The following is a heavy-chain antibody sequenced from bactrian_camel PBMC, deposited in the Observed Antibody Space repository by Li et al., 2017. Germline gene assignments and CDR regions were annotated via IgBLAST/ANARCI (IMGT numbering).Heavy chain of an antibody. V-gene: IGHV3S53*01. CDR1: GYTYSNGC. J-gene: IGHJ6*01. Sequence: HVQLVESGGGSVQAGGSRRLSCAASGYTYSNGCMGWFRQALGKEREGVAAIDSDGSTSYADSVKGRFTISQDNAKNTLYLQMNSLKPEDTAMYYCAADCPTVGGGSRAAVFGYWGQGTQVTVS. CDR2: IDSDGST. CDR3: AADCPTVGGGSRAAVFGY. D-gene: IGHD2*01.